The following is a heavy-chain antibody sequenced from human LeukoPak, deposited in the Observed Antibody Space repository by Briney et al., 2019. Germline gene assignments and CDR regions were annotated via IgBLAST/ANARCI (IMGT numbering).Heavy chain of an antibody. Sequence: GGSLRLSCAASGFTFSSYWMSWVRQAPGKGLEWVANIKQDGSEKYYVDSVKGRFTISRDNAKNSLYLQMNSLRAEDTAVYYCARGLSVLFVGAFDIWGQGTMVTVSS. CDR3: ARGLSVLFVGAFDI. D-gene: IGHD3-16*01. CDR1: GFTFSSYW. V-gene: IGHV3-7*01. CDR2: IKQDGSEK. J-gene: IGHJ3*02.